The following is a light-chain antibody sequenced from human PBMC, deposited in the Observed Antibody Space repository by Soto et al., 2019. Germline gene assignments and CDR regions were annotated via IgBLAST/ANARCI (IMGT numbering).Light chain of an antibody. CDR3: GSYASATLI. Sequence: QSALTQPASVSGSPGQSITISCTGTSSDIGAYDYVSWFQQYSGKAPTLIIYEVRFRPSGVSSRFSCSKSGNTASLTISGLQTEDEADYYCGSYASATLIFGGGTKLTVL. J-gene: IGLJ2*01. CDR2: EVR. V-gene: IGLV2-14*03. CDR1: SSDIGAYDY.